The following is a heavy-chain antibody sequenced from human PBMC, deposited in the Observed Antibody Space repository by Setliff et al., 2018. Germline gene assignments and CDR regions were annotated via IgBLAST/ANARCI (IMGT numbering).Heavy chain of an antibody. CDR2: IYYSGST. Sequence: PSETLSLTCTVSGDSISRSSDYWGWIRQPPGKGLEWIGSIYYSGSTSYNPSLKSRVTISVDTSKNQFSLKLSSVTAADTAVYYCARGEGGSYLGAYYYHYMDVWGKGTTVTVSS. V-gene: IGHV4-39*01. CDR1: GDSISRSSDY. D-gene: IGHD1-26*01. CDR3: ARGEGGSYLGAYYYHYMDV. J-gene: IGHJ6*03.